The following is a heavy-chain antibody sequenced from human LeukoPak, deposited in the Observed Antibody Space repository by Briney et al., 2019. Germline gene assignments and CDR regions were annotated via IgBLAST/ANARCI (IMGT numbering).Heavy chain of an antibody. Sequence: SETLSLTCTVSGGSISSTRYYWGWIRQPPGKGLEWIGSIYYIGSTYYNPSLKSRVTISVDKSKNQFSLKLSSVTAADTAVYYCARERSGSEIFARSFDIWGQGTMVTVSS. CDR3: ARERSGSEIFARSFDI. J-gene: IGHJ3*02. CDR2: IYYIGST. V-gene: IGHV4-39*07. CDR1: GGSISSTRYY. D-gene: IGHD3-3*01.